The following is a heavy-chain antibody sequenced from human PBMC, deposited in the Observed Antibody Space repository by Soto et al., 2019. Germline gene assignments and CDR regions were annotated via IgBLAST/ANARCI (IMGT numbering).Heavy chain of an antibody. CDR3: AREGAAAGTRWFDP. V-gene: IGHV1-3*01. CDR2: INPGNGNT. Sequence: ASVKVSCKASGYTFTSYGMNWVRQAPGRGLEWMGWINPGNGNTKYSQKLQGRVTMTTDTSTSTAYMELRSLRSDDTAVYYCAREGAAAGTRWFDPWGQGTLVTVSS. J-gene: IGHJ5*02. CDR1: GYTFTSYG. D-gene: IGHD6-13*01.